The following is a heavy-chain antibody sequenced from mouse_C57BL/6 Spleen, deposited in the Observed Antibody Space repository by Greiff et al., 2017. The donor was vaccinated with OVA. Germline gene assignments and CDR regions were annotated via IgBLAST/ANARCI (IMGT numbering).Heavy chain of an antibody. CDR2: IYPGSGST. CDR3: AKPLCDVRAMDY. D-gene: IGHD6-1*01. V-gene: IGHV1-55*01. Sequence: QVQLQQPGAELVKPGASVKMSCKASGYTFTSYWITWVKQRPGQGLEWIGDIYPGSGSTNYNEKFKSKATLTVDTSSSTAYMQLSSLTSEDSAVYYCAKPLCDVRAMDYWGQGTSVTVSS. J-gene: IGHJ4*01. CDR1: GYTFTSYW.